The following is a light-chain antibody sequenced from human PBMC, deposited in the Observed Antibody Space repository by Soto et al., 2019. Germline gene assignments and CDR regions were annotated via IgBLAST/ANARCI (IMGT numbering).Light chain of an antibody. CDR1: QSVSSY. V-gene: IGKV3-20*01. CDR3: QQYGSSPGT. Sequence: EIVLTQSPGTLSLSPGERATLSCRASQSVSSYLAWYQQKPGQAPRLLIYDASNRATGIPARFSGSGSGTDFTLTISRLEPEDFAVYYCQQYGSSPGTFGPGTKVDIK. CDR2: DAS. J-gene: IGKJ1*01.